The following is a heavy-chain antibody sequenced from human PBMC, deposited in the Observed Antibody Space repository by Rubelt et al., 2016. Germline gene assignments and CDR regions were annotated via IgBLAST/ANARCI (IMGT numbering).Heavy chain of an antibody. CDR1: GFSLNTYD. CDR2: IGTTGDT. D-gene: IGHD5-18*01. J-gene: IGHJ3*01. CDR3: TRVLGYSYGSEAFDV. Sequence: EVQLVESGGGLVQPGGYLRPSCAAAGFSLNTYDMHWVRRGTQNGLEWVSTIGTTGDTQYQESVKGRFAISRDNGRNSEYLQKNSLRTEDTAVYECTRVLGYSYGSEAFDVGGQGAMVTVSS. V-gene: IGHV3-13*01.